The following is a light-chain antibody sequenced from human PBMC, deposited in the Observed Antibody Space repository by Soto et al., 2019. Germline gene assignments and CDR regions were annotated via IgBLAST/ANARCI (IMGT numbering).Light chain of an antibody. CDR1: QSVSSY. V-gene: IGKV3-11*01. CDR2: DSS. CDR3: QQRSNWPLT. J-gene: IGKJ4*01. Sequence: ELVLTPFPATLSLSPGDGATLSCRASQSVSSYLAWYQQKRGQAPRLLIYDSSNRATGIPARFSGSGSGTDFSLTISSLEPEDFAVYYCQQRSNWPLTFGGGTMVDIK.